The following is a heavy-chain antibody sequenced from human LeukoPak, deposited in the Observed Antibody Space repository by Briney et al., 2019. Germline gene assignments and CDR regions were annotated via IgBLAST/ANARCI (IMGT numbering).Heavy chain of an antibody. Sequence: PGRSPRLSCAASGFTFDDYAMHWVRQAPGKRLEWVSGISWNSGSIGYADSVKGRFTISRDNAKNSLYLQMNSLRAEDTALYYCAKSNYGYYYYGMDVWGQGTTVTVSS. D-gene: IGHD4-11*01. CDR2: ISWNSGSI. CDR1: GFTFDDYA. V-gene: IGHV3-9*01. J-gene: IGHJ6*02. CDR3: AKSNYGYYYYGMDV.